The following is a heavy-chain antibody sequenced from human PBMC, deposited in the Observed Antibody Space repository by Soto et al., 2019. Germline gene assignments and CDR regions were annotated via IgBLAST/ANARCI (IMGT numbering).Heavy chain of an antibody. Sequence: SETLSLTCAVSGGSISSGGYSWSWIRQPPGKGLEWIGYIYHSGSTYYNPSLKSRVTISVDRSKNQFSLKLSSVTAADTAVYYCARARYNWNLDYWGQGTLVTVSS. CDR2: IYHSGST. V-gene: IGHV4-30-2*01. D-gene: IGHD1-20*01. J-gene: IGHJ4*02. CDR1: GGSISSGGYS. CDR3: ARARYNWNLDY.